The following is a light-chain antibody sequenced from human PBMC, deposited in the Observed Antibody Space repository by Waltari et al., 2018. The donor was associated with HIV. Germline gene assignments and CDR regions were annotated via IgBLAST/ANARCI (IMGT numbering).Light chain of an antibody. CDR2: LNSDGSH. Sequence: DSACLGASVKLTCTLSSGHSSYAIAWHQQQPEKGPRYLMKLNSDGSHSKGDGIPDRFSGSSSGAERYLTISSLQSEDEADYYCQTWGTGIRVFGGGTKLTVL. J-gene: IGLJ3*02. V-gene: IGLV4-69*01. CDR1: SGHSSYA. CDR3: QTWGTGIRV.